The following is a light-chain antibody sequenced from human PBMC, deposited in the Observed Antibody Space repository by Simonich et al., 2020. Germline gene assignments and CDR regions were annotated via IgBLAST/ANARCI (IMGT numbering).Light chain of an antibody. Sequence: AIQLTQSPSSLSASVGDRVTITCRASQGISSALAWYQQKPGKAPKLLIYDASSLESGVPAMFSGRGTGTDFTLTISSLQPEDFATYYCQQFNSYRITFGQGTRLEIK. J-gene: IGKJ5*01. CDR2: DAS. V-gene: IGKV1-13*02. CDR3: QQFNSYRIT. CDR1: QGISSA.